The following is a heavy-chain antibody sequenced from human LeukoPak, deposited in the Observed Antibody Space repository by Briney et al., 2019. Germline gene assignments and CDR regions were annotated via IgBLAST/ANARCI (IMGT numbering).Heavy chain of an antibody. D-gene: IGHD3-10*01. J-gene: IGHJ4*02. V-gene: IGHV4-59*08. Sequence: PSETLSLTCTVSGGSISSYYWSWIRQPPGKGLEWIGYIYYSGSTNYNPSLKSRVTISVDTSKNQFSLKLSSVTAADTAVYYCASTTMVRGVIFPTDFDYWGQGTLVTVSS. CDR2: IYYSGST. CDR1: GGSISSYY. CDR3: ASTTMVRGVIFPTDFDY.